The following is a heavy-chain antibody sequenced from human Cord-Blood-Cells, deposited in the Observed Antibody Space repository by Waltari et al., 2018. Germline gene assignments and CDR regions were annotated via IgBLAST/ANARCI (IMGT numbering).Heavy chain of an antibody. J-gene: IGHJ5*02. D-gene: IGHD6-6*01. CDR2: FDPEDGET. CDR1: GSTLTELS. CDR3: ARGPAARPSYNWFDP. V-gene: IGHV1-24*01. Sequence: QVQLVQSGAEVKKPGASVKVPCKVSGSTLTELSMHWVRQPPGKGLEWLGGFDPEDGETIYAQKFQGRVTMTEDTSTDTAYMELSSLRSEDTAVYYCARGPAARPSYNWFDPWGQGTLVTVSS.